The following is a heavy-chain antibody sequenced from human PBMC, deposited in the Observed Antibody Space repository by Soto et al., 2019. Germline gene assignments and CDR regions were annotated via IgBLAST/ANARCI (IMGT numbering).Heavy chain of an antibody. Sequence: AASVKVSCKASGGTFSSYAISWVRQAPGQGLEWMGGIIPIFGTANYAQKFQGRVTITADESTSTAYMELSSLRSEDTAVYYCARDRSYRQGYFDLWGRGTLVTVSS. CDR2: IIPIFGTA. CDR1: GGTFSSYA. CDR3: ARDRSYRQGYFDL. J-gene: IGHJ2*01. D-gene: IGHD3-16*02. V-gene: IGHV1-69*13.